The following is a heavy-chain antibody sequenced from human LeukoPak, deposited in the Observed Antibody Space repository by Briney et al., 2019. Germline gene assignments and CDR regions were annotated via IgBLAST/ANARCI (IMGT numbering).Heavy chain of an antibody. J-gene: IGHJ5*02. Sequence: PSETLSLTCAVYGGSFSGYYWSWIRQPPGKGLEWIGEINHSGSTNYDPSLKSRVTISVDTSKNQFSLKLSSVTAADTAVYYCARGSDLYSYGRRDGYNWYNWFDPWGQGTLVTVSS. CDR1: GGSFSGYY. D-gene: IGHD5-24*01. CDR2: INHSGST. CDR3: ARGSDLYSYGRRDGYNWYNWFDP. V-gene: IGHV4-34*01.